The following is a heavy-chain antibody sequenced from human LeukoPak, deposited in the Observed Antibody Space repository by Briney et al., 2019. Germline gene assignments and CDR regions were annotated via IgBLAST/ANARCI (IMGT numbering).Heavy chain of an antibody. CDR1: GFTFSNYA. CDR3: ARDNWGTDY. CDR2: ISSSSSTI. V-gene: IGHV3-48*01. J-gene: IGHJ4*02. D-gene: IGHD3-16*01. Sequence: GGSLRLSCAASGFTFSNYAMSWVRQAPGKGLEWVSYISSSSSTIYYADSVKGRFTISRDNAKNSLYLQMNSLRAEDTAVYYCARDNWGTDYWGQGTLVTVSS.